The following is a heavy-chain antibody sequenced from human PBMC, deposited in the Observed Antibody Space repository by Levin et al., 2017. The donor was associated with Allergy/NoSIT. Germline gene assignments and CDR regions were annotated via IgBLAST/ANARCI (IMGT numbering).Heavy chain of an antibody. J-gene: IGHJ6*03. Sequence: KVSCQGSGYSFTSYWIGWVRQMPGKGLEWMGIIYPGDSDTRYSPSFQGQVTISADNSISTAYLQWSSLKGSDTAIYYCARRGTRDYYYYMDVWGKGTTVTVSS. CDR2: IYPGDSDT. D-gene: IGHD1-1*01. V-gene: IGHV5-51*01. CDR3: ARRGTRDYYYYMDV. CDR1: GYSFTSYW.